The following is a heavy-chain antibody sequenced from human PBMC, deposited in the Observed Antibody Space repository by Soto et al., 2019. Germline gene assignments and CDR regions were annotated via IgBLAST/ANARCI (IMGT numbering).Heavy chain of an antibody. CDR1: GYSFTNYW. V-gene: IGHV5-51*01. CDR2: IYPGDSNS. Sequence: GESLKISCKGSGYSFTNYWIGWVRQMPGKGLEWMGIIYPGDSNSKYSPSFQGQVTISADKSISTAYLQWSSLKASDTAMYYCASLSESWFDPWGPGTLVTVSS. CDR3: ASLSESWFDP. D-gene: IGHD6-25*01. J-gene: IGHJ5*02.